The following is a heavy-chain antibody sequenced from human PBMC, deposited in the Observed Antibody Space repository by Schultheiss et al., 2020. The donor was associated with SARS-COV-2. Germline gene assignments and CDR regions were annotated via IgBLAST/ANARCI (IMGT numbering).Heavy chain of an antibody. J-gene: IGHJ6*03. CDR3: ARGRGRCSSTSCYHYMDV. CDR2: ISFDGGDK. Sequence: GESLKISCAASGFTFSSYAVHWVRQAPGKGLEWVAVISFDGGDKFYADSVKGRFTISRDNSKNTLYLQMNSLRAEDTAVYYCARGRGRCSSTSCYHYMDVWGKGTTVTVSS. D-gene: IGHD2-2*01. V-gene: IGHV3-30*04. CDR1: GFTFSSYA.